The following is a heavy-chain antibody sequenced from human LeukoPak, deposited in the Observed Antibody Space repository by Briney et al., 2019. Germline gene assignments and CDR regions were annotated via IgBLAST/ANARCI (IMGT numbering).Heavy chain of an antibody. CDR1: GFTFSSYA. J-gene: IGHJ4*02. CDR3: AKDLDGDYWPY. Sequence: GGSLRLSCAASGFTFSSYAMSWVRQAPGKGPEWVSAISGSGGSTYYADSVKGRFTISRDNSKNTLYLQMNSLRAEDTAVYYCAKDLDGDYWPYWGQGTLVTVSS. CDR2: ISGSGGST. V-gene: IGHV3-23*01. D-gene: IGHD4-17*01.